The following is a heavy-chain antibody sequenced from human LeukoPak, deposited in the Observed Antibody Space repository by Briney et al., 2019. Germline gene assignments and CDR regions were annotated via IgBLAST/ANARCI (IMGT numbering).Heavy chain of an antibody. J-gene: IGHJ4*02. V-gene: IGHV3-53*01. CDR2: IFTTGRT. CDR1: GINVTGNY. CDR3: ATLGY. Sequence: GGSLRLSCAVSGINVTGNYMSWVRQAPGKRLQWVAAIFTTGRTYYAGFVKGRFSISGDIPKNTVYLQINAVRGDDTARYFCATLGYWGQGTLLTVSS. D-gene: IGHD2-15*01.